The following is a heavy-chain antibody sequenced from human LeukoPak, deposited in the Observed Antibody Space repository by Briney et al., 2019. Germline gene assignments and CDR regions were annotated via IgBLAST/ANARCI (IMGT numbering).Heavy chain of an antibody. V-gene: IGHV1-18*01. Sequence: ASVKISCKASGYTFTSSGIIWVRQAPGQGLEWIGWINTYNGNTNYAQKLQGRVTMTTDTPTSTAYMELRSLRSDDTAVCYCARDEQWLVPISRPFYGMDVWGQGTTVTVSS. CDR3: ARDEQWLVPISRPFYGMDV. J-gene: IGHJ6*02. CDR1: GYTFTSSG. D-gene: IGHD6-19*01. CDR2: INTYNGNT.